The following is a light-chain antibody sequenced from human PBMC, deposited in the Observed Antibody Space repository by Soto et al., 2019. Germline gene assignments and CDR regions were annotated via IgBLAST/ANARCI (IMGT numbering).Light chain of an antibody. Sequence: QSVLTQPRSVSGSPGQSVTISCAGTSDDVGGYTYVSWYQHHPGKAPKLMIYDVSKRPSGVPDRFSGSKSGNTASLTISGLQAEDEADYYCCSYTAGSTLVFGGGTKLTVL. J-gene: IGLJ3*02. V-gene: IGLV2-11*01. CDR2: DVS. CDR3: CSYTAGSTLV. CDR1: SDDVGGYTY.